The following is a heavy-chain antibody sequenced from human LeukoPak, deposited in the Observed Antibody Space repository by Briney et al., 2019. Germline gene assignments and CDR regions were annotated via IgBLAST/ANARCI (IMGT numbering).Heavy chain of an antibody. CDR3: ARDLGSIAVAGTQDY. V-gene: IGHV3-30-3*01. Sequence: GGSLRLSCAASGFTFSSYAMHWVRQAPGKGLEWVAVISYDGSNKYYADSVKGRFTISRDNSKNTLYLQMNSLRAEDTAVYYCARDLGSIAVAGTQDYWGQGTLVTDSS. J-gene: IGHJ4*02. CDR1: GFTFSSYA. CDR2: ISYDGSNK. D-gene: IGHD6-19*01.